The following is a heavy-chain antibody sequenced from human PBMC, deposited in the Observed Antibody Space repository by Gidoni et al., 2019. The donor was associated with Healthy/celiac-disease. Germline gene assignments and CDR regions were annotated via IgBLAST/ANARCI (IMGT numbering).Heavy chain of an antibody. J-gene: IGHJ4*02. CDR1: GGSFSGYY. CDR3: ARGARILYGSGSYPGGY. CDR2: INHSGST. Sequence: QVQLQQWGAGLLKPSETLSLTCAVYGGSFSGYYWRWIRQPPGKGLEWIGEINHSGSTNYNPSLKSRVTISVDTSKNQFSLKLSSVTAADTAVYYCARGARILYGSGSYPGGYWGQGTLVTVSS. V-gene: IGHV4-34*01. D-gene: IGHD3-10*01.